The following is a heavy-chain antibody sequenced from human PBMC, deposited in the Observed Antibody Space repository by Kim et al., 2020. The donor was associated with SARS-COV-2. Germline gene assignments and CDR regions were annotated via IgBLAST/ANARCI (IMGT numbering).Heavy chain of an antibody. J-gene: IGHJ6*03. Sequence: SETLSLTCAVYGGSFSGYYWSWIRQPPGKGLEWIGEINHSGSTNYNPSLKSRVTISVDTSKNQFSLKLSSVTAADTAVYYCARGYLYSSIPGYYYMDVWGKGTTVTVSS. CDR3: ARGYLYSSIPGYYYMDV. CDR1: GGSFSGYY. D-gene: IGHD6-13*01. CDR2: INHSGST. V-gene: IGHV4-34*01.